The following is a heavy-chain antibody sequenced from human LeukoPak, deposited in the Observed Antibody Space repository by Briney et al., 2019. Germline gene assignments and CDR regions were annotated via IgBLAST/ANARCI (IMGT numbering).Heavy chain of an antibody. CDR2: ISYDGSEK. J-gene: IGHJ4*02. D-gene: IGHD3-10*02. Sequence: GGSLRLSCAAPGLTFSSYPMHWVRQAPGKGLEWVAVISYDGSEKHYADPVKGRFTISRDNSKNTLYLQMNSLRAEDTAVYYCAKPITMFEYFDYWGQGTLVTVSS. CDR1: GLTFSSYP. CDR3: AKPITMFEYFDY. V-gene: IGHV3-30-3*02.